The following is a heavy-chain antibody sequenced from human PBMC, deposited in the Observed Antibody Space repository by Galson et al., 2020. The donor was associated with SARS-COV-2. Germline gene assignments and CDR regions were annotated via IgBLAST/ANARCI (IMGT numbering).Heavy chain of an antibody. CDR2: ISYDGSNK. J-gene: IGHJ4*02. D-gene: IGHD3-22*01. CDR1: GFTFSSYA. V-gene: IGHV3-30*01. Sequence: GGSLRLSCAASGFTFSSYAMHWVRQAPGKGLEWVAVISYDGSNKYYADSVKGRFTISRDNSKNTLYLQMNSLRAEDTAVYYCARAPRNYYVSSGYYHIRSYFDYWGQGTLVTVSS. CDR3: ARAPRNYYVSSGYYHIRSYFDY.